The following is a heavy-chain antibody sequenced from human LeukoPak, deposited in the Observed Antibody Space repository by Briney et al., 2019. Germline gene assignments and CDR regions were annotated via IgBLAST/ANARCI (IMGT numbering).Heavy chain of an antibody. CDR2: ISGSGGRP. CDR3: VVVSYCAVDCYDY. J-gene: IGHJ4*02. V-gene: IGHV3-23*01. D-gene: IGHD2-21*01. Sequence: PGGSLRLSCAASGFTFTNYAMSWVRQAPGKGLEWVSAISGSGGRPYYADSVRGRFTISRDNSKSTVYVQMSSLRAEDTAVYFCVVVSYCAVDCYDYWGQGTLVTVSS. CDR1: GFTFTNYA.